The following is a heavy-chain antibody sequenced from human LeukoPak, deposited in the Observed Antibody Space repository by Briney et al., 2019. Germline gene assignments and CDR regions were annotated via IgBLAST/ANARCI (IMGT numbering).Heavy chain of an antibody. Sequence: SETLSLTCAVYGGSFSGYYWSWIRQPPGKGLEWIGEINHSGSTNYNPSLKSRVTISVDTSKNQFSLKLSSVIAADTAVYYCAKDQFVEGMPMDYWGQGTLVTVSS. CDR2: INHSGST. CDR3: AKDQFVEGMPMDY. J-gene: IGHJ4*02. V-gene: IGHV4-34*01. D-gene: IGHD2-2*01. CDR1: GGSFSGYY.